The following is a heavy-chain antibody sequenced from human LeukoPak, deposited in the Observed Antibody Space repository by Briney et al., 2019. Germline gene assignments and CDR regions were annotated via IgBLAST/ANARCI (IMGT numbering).Heavy chain of an antibody. D-gene: IGHD3-22*01. V-gene: IGHV4-61*02. CDR1: GGSISSGSYY. CDR2: IYTSGST. J-gene: IGHJ5*02. CDR3: ARDLRRPKYSWRDSSGYYYSWFDP. Sequence: PSQTLSLTCTVSGGSISSGSYYWSWIRQPAGKGLEWIGRIYTSGSTNYNPSLKSRVTISVDTSKNQFSLKLSSVTAADTAVYYCARDLRRPKYSWRDSSGYYYSWFDPWGQGTLVTVSS.